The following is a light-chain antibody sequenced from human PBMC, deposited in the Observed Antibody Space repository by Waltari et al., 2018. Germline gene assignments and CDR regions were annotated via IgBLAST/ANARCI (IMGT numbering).Light chain of an antibody. Sequence: DIQMTQSPSSLSASVGDRVTITCRASQSISSYLNWYQQKPGKAHKLLIYAASSLQSGVPSRFSGSGSGTDFTLTISSLQPEDFATHYCQQSYSTPRTFGQGTKVEIK. CDR3: QQSYSTPRT. V-gene: IGKV1-39*01. CDR1: QSISSY. J-gene: IGKJ1*01. CDR2: AAS.